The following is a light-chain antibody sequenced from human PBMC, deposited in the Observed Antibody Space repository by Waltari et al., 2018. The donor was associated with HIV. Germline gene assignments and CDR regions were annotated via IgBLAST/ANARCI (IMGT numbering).Light chain of an antibody. CDR2: GTS. V-gene: IGKV1-39*01. Sequence: DIQVTQSPSSLSASVGDRVPITCRTSQRISTYLNWYQQRPGKAPTLLIYGTSTFQSGVPAWFSGSGSGTDFTLTISTLQPEDFATYYCQQSVAPPRTFGHGTKVEV. J-gene: IGKJ1*01. CDR1: QRISTY. CDR3: QQSVAPPRT.